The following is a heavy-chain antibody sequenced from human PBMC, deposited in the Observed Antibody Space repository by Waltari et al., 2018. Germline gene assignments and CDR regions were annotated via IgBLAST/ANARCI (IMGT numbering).Heavy chain of an antibody. Sequence: QVQLQQWGAGLLKPSETLSLTCAVYGGSFSGYYWSWIRQPPGKGLEWIGEINHSGSTNYNPALKRRVHISEDTSKNELSLELSSVTAADTAVYYCARDRMRRYYYDSSGYSRGPFDYWGQGTLVTVSS. D-gene: IGHD3-22*01. J-gene: IGHJ4*02. CDR3: ARDRMRRYYYDSSGYSRGPFDY. CDR2: INHSGST. CDR1: GGSFSGYY. V-gene: IGHV4-34*01.